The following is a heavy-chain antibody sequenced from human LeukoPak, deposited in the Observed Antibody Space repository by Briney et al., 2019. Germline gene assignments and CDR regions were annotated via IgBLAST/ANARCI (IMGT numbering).Heavy chain of an antibody. CDR1: GGSISSSYFH. Sequence: SETLSLTCTVSGGSISSSYFHWGWIRQPPGKGLEWIGSIHYSGSTYYNPSLKSRVTMSLDTSKSQLSLKLSSVTAADTALYYCARDQRDYYCMDVWGKGTTVTVSS. J-gene: IGHJ6*03. CDR3: ARDQRDYYCMDV. CDR2: IHYSGST. V-gene: IGHV4-39*07.